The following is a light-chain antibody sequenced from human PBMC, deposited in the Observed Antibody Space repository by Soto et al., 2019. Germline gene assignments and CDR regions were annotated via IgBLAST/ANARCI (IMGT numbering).Light chain of an antibody. J-gene: IGLJ1*01. V-gene: IGLV2-14*01. CDR2: EVN. CDR1: SSDIGAYDY. Sequence: QSALAQPASLSGSPGQSITISCTGTSSDIGAYDYVSWFQQHPGKAPKLMISEVNNRPSGVSNRFSGSKSGNTAYLTISWLQVEEAAGYFCFSFAPTSAQVFGTGTKGTVL. CDR3: FSFAPTSAQV.